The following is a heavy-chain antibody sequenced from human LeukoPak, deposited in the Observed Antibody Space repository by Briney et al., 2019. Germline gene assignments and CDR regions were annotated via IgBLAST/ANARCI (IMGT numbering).Heavy chain of an antibody. CDR2: ISRGVGST. Sequence: PGGSLRLSCAASGFTFISYDMSWVRQAPGKGLECVSAISRGVGSTYYADSVKGRFTISRDNSKNTVYLQMNSLRAEDTAVYYCACIAARRVPDYWGQGTLVTVSS. D-gene: IGHD6-6*01. CDR3: ACIAARRVPDY. CDR1: GFTFISYD. J-gene: IGHJ4*02. V-gene: IGHV3-23*01.